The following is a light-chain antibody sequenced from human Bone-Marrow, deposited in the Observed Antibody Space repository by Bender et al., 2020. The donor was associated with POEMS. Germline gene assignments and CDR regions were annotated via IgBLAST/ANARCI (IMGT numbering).Light chain of an antibody. Sequence: QSALTQPPSASGSPGQSVTISCTGTSSDGGGYNYVSWYQQQPGKAPKLLIYEVTKRPSGVPNRFSGSKSGNTASLTITGLQAEDEADYYCGSYASTSTVIFGGGTKLTVL. V-gene: IGLV2-8*01. CDR3: GSYASTSTVI. J-gene: IGLJ2*01. CDR1: SSDGGGYNY. CDR2: EVT.